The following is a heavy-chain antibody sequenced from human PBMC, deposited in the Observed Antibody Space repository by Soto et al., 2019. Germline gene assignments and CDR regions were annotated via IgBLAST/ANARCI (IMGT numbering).Heavy chain of an antibody. CDR2: INWNGATT. D-gene: IGHD3-10*01. J-gene: IGHJ4*02. Sequence: GGSLRLSCAASGFNFDNYGMSWVRQVPGKGLEWVSYINWNGATTGYADSVKGRFSISRDSAKKSLYLQMDSLRAEDTALYYCTNTLLDYRASGASLYWGRGTLVTVSS. CDR1: GFNFDNYG. V-gene: IGHV3-20*04. CDR3: TNTLLDYRASGASLY.